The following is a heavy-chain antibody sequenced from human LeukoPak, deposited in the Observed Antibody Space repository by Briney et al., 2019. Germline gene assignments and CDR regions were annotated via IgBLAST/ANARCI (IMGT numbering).Heavy chain of an antibody. J-gene: IGHJ4*02. Sequence: ASVKVSCKASGYTFPSYFMHWVRQAPGQGLEWMGWINPNSGGTNYAQKFQGWVTMTRDTSISTAYMELSRLRSDDTAVYYCARASGYDFWSGYYSYYFDYWGQGTLVTVSS. CDR1: GYTFPSYF. CDR2: INPNSGGT. V-gene: IGHV1-2*04. CDR3: ARASGYDFWSGYYSYYFDY. D-gene: IGHD3-3*01.